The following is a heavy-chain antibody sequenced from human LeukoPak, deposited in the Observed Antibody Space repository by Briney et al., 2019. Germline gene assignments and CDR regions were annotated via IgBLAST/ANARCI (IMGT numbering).Heavy chain of an antibody. J-gene: IGHJ3*02. V-gene: IGHV1-69*13. CDR3: ARGWELYGDAFDI. CDR1: GGTFSSYA. D-gene: IGHD1-26*01. CDR2: IIPIFGTA. Sequence: SVKVSCKASGGTFSSYAISWVRQAPGQGLEWMGGIIPIFGTANYAQEFQGRVTITADESTSTAYMELSSLRSEDTAVYYCARGWELYGDAFDIWGQGTMVTVSS.